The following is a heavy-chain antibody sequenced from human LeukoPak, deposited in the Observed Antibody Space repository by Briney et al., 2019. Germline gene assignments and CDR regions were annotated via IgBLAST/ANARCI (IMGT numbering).Heavy chain of an antibody. CDR3: ARDLPYDERTPAAIFYYGMDV. D-gene: IGHD2-2*01. V-gene: IGHV1-18*01. CDR2: ISAYNGNT. J-gene: IGHJ6*02. Sequence: ASVKVSCKASGGTFSSYAISWVRQAPGQGLEWMGWISAYNGNTNYAQKLQGRVTMTTDTSTSTAYMELRSLRSDDTAVYYCARDLPYDERTPAAIFYYGMDVWGQGTTVTVSS. CDR1: GGTFSSYA.